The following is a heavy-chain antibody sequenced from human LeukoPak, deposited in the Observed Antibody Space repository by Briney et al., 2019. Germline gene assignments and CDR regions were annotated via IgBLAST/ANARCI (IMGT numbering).Heavy chain of an antibody. Sequence: GGSLRLSCAASGFTVSSNYMRWVRQAPGKGLEWLSIIYSGGNTYYADSGKGRFTISRDNSKHTLFLQMNSLRAEDTAVYYCARVIVHTTYDAFDIWGQGTMVSVSS. CDR2: IYSGGNT. CDR1: GFTVSSNY. CDR3: ARVIVHTTYDAFDI. V-gene: IGHV3-66*01. D-gene: IGHD1-1*01. J-gene: IGHJ3*02.